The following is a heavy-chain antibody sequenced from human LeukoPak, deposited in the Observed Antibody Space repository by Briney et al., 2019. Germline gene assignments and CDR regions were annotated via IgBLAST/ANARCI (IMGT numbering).Heavy chain of an antibody. D-gene: IGHD6-19*01. Sequence: GTSLRLSCAVSGFSISESGMHWVRQAPGKGLEWVAMISYHGTATYYGDPVKGRFTVSRDTPKNTLYLQMDSLRPEDTAIYYCAKDWGSSGWYNYFDPWGQGTLVTVSS. J-gene: IGHJ5*02. V-gene: IGHV3-30*18. CDR1: GFSISESG. CDR3: AKDWGSSGWYNYFDP. CDR2: ISYHGTAT.